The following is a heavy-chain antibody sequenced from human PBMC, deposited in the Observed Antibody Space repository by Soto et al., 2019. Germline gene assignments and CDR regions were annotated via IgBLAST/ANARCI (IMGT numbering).Heavy chain of an antibody. CDR3: ARDPGYYYDSSGYLDAFDI. D-gene: IGHD3-22*01. J-gene: IGHJ3*02. Sequence: SETLSLTCTVSGGSISSYYWSWIRQPAGKGLEWIGRIYTSGSTNYNPSLKSRVTMSVDTSKNQFSLKLSSVTAADTAVYYCARDPGYYYDSSGYLDAFDIWGQGTMVTVSS. CDR2: IYTSGST. V-gene: IGHV4-4*07. CDR1: GGSISSYY.